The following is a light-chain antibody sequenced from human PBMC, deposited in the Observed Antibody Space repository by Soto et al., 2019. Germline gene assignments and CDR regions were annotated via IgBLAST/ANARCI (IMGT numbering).Light chain of an antibody. J-gene: IGKJ5*01. CDR3: QQYSNWPPTT. CDR2: DAS. Sequence: EIAMTQSPATLSVSPGERATLSCRASQSVSSKLAWYQQKPGQAPRLLIYDASTRATGIPARFSGTGSGTEFTLTISSLQSEDVAVYYCQQYSNWPPTTFGQGTRLEIK. CDR1: QSVSSK. V-gene: IGKV3-15*01.